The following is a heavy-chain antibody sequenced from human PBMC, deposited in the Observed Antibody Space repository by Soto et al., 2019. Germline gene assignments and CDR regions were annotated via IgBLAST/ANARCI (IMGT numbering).Heavy chain of an antibody. V-gene: IGHV3-48*02. Sequence: GSLRLSCAASGFTFSSYSMNWVRQAPGKGLEWVSYISSSSSTIYYADSVKGRFTISRDNAKNSLYLQMNSLRDEDTAVYYCAKVRIYYYYYGMDVWGQGTTVTVSS. CDR2: ISSSSSTI. CDR1: GFTFSSYS. CDR3: AKVRIYYYYYGMDV. J-gene: IGHJ6*02.